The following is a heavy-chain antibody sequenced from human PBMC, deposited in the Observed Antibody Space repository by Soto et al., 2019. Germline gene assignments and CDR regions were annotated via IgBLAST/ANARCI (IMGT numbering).Heavy chain of an antibody. D-gene: IGHD2-2*01. V-gene: IGHV4-34*01. J-gene: IGHJ6*02. CDR3: ARLGGHCSSSSFFGFYVMAV. CDR1: GGSFGGYD. CDR2: INHSGST. Sequence: SETMSLTCAVEGGSFGGYDWSWIRQPPGKGLEWIGEINHSGSTNYNPSLKSRVTISVDTSKNQFSLILTSVTAADTAVYYCARLGGHCSSSSFFGFYVMAVWGQGTTVTVSS.